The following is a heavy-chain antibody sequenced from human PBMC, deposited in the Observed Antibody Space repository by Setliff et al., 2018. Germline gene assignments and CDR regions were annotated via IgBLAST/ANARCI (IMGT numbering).Heavy chain of an antibody. CDR2: ISYDGSNK. CDR3: ARVATFKGGVGATPDAFDI. CDR1: GFTFSSYA. D-gene: IGHD1-26*01. J-gene: IGHJ3*02. V-gene: IGHV3-30-3*01. Sequence: GGSLRLSCAASGFTFSSYAMHWVRQVPGKGLEWVAVISYDGSNKYYADSVKGRFTISRDNSKNTLYLQMNSLRAEDTAVYYCARVATFKGGVGATPDAFDIWGQGTMVTVSS.